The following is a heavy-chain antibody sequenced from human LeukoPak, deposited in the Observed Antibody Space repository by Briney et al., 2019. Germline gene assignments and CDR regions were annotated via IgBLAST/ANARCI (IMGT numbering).Heavy chain of an antibody. J-gene: IGHJ5*02. V-gene: IGHV1-69*13. CDR2: IIPIFGTA. CDR3: ARKGFTMVRGVIITGGHWFDP. D-gene: IGHD3-10*01. Sequence: SVKVSCKASGGTFSSYAISWVRQAPGQGLEWMGGIIPIFGTANYAQKFQGRVTITADESTSTAYMELSSLRSEDTAVYYCARKGFTMVRGVIITGGHWFDPWGQGTLVTVSS. CDR1: GGTFSSYA.